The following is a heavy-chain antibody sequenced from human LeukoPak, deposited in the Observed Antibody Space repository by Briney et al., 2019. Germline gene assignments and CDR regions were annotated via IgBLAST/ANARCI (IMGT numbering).Heavy chain of an antibody. Sequence: ISCQGSGYTFTSYWIGWGRQLPGKGVEWMGVIFPGDSDARYSPSFQGRVTMSADKSISTAYLQWSSLKASDTAMYYCARRSVIATRXFDLWGQGTLVTVSS. CDR2: IFPGDSDA. D-gene: IGHD6-6*01. CDR1: GYTFTSYW. J-gene: IGHJ4*02. CDR3: ARRSVIATRXFDL. V-gene: IGHV5-51*01.